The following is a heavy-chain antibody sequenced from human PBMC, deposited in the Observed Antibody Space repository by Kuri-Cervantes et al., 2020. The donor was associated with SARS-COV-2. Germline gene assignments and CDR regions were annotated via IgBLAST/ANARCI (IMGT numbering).Heavy chain of an antibody. CDR1: GFTFSSFA. J-gene: IGHJ6*04. V-gene: IGHV3-23*01. CDR2: ISGSDDST. Sequence: GESLKISCAASGFTFSSFAMSWVRQAPGKGLEWVSAISGSDDSTHYADSVKGRFTISRDNSKNTLYLQMNSLRAEDTAVYYCARVGTIFRSMDVWGKGTTVTVSS. D-gene: IGHD3-9*01. CDR3: ARVGTIFRSMDV.